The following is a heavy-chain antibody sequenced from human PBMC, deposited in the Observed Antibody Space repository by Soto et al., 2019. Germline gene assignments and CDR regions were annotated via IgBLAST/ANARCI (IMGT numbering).Heavy chain of an antibody. J-gene: IGHJ4*02. V-gene: IGHV1-8*01. CDR1: GYTFTSSD. CDR2: MNPNTGNI. D-gene: IGHD2-15*01. CDR3: ARGRIVVAAFDY. Sequence: QVQLVQSGAEVKKSGASVKVSCKASGYTFTSSDINWVRQATGQGLEWMGWMNPNTGNIGYTQRFQGRVSMTRNISITTAYMELSGLKSDDTAVYYCARGRIVVAAFDYWGQGTLVTVSS.